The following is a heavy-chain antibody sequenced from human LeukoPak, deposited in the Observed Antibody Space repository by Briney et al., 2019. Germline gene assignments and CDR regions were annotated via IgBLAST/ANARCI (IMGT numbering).Heavy chain of an antibody. V-gene: IGHV1-8*01. J-gene: IGHJ3*02. D-gene: IGHD3-10*01. CDR1: GYTFTNYD. Sequence: GASVKVSCKASGYTFTNYDINWVRQATGQGLEWMGWMNPNSGNTGYAQKFQGRVTMTRNTSISTAYMELSSLRSEDTAVYYCAGYGSGSYRNYDAFDIWGQGTMVTVSS. CDR3: AGYGSGSYRNYDAFDI. CDR2: MNPNSGNT.